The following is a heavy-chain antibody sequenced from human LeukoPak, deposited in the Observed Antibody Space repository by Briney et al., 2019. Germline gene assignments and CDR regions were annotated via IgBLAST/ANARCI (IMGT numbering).Heavy chain of an antibody. V-gene: IGHV3-74*01. D-gene: IGHD5-12*01. CDR3: ARDSPYSGLGNFDY. CDR2: INSDGSST. J-gene: IGHJ4*02. CDR1: GXTFSSYW. Sequence: GGSLRFSCAASGXTFSSYWVHWVRQAPGKGLVWVSRINSDGSSTSYADSVKGRFTISRDNAKNTLYLQMNSLRAEDTAVYYCARDSPYSGLGNFDYWGQGTLVTVSS.